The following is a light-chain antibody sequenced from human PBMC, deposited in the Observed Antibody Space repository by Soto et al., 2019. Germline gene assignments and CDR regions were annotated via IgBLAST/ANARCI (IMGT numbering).Light chain of an antibody. J-gene: IGLJ1*01. CDR3: SSYTTSSTYV. CDR1: SSDFGIYNG. CDR2: DVI. V-gene: IGLV2-18*02. Sequence: QSVLPRPPSVSGSPGQSVTISCTGTSSDFGIYNGVSWYQQPPGTAPKLMIYDVINRPSGVPDRFSGSKSGNTASLTISGLQAEDEADYYCSSYTTSSTYVFGTGTKVTVL.